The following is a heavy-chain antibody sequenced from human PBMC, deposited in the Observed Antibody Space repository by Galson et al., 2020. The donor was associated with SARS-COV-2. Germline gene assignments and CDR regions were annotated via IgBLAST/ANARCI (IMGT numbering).Heavy chain of an antibody. CDR1: GGSISSSSYY. J-gene: IGHJ6*03. D-gene: IGHD3-10*01. CDR3: ARGFRGRPRTVSHTTGPHYYYYMDV. CDR2: IYYSGST. Sequence: SETLSLTCTVSGGSISSSSYYWGWIRQPPGKGLEWIGSIYYSGSTYYNPSLKSRVTISVDTSKNQFSLKLSSVTASYTAVYYCARGFRGRPRTVSHTTGPHYYYYMDVWGKGTTVTVSS. V-gene: IGHV4-39*01.